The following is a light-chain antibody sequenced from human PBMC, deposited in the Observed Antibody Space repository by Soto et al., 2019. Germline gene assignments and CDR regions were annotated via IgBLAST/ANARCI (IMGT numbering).Light chain of an antibody. Sequence: QSALTQPASVSGSPGQSITISCTGTRSDVGGYDYVSWYQQRPGKAPKLIIYEVSNRPSGVSNRFSGSKSGNTASLTVSGLQAEDEGDYYCKSYTSIDTYVFGSGTK. J-gene: IGLJ1*01. CDR1: RSDVGGYDY. V-gene: IGLV2-14*01. CDR3: KSYTSIDTYV. CDR2: EVS.